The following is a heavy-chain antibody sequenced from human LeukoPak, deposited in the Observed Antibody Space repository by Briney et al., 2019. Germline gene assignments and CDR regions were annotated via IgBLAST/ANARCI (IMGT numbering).Heavy chain of an antibody. V-gene: IGHV1-18*01. Sequence: GASVKVSCKASGYTFTSYGISWVRQAPGQGLEWMGWISAYNGNTNYAQKLQGRVTMTTDTSTSTAYMELRSLRSDDTAVYYCAKSDYYYDSSGYYYWGQGTLVTVSS. CDR1: GYTFTSYG. CDR2: ISAYNGNT. J-gene: IGHJ4*02. D-gene: IGHD3-22*01. CDR3: AKSDYYYDSSGYYY.